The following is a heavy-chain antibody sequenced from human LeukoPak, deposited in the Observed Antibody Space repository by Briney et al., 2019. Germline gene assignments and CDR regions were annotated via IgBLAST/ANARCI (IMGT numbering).Heavy chain of an antibody. Sequence: ASAKVSCKVSGYTLTELSMHWVRQAPGKGLEWMGGFDPEDGETIYAQKFQGRVTMTEDTSTDTAYMELSSLRSEDTAVYYCATVLGNTYGFDYWGQGTLVTVSS. CDR2: FDPEDGET. D-gene: IGHD4-17*01. CDR1: GYTLTELS. J-gene: IGHJ4*02. V-gene: IGHV1-24*01. CDR3: ATVLGNTYGFDY.